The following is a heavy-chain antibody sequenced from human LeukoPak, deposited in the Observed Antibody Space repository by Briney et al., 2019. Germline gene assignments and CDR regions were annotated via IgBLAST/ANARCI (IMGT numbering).Heavy chain of an antibody. CDR2: IYYSGST. CDR1: GGSISSYY. Sequence: KPSETLSLTCTASGGSISSYYWSWIRQPPGKGLEWIGYIYYSGSTNYNPSLKSRVTISVDTSKNQFSLKLSSVTAADTAVYYCAGVYDSSGRDAFDIWGQGTMVTVSS. D-gene: IGHD3-22*01. CDR3: AGVYDSSGRDAFDI. V-gene: IGHV4-59*01. J-gene: IGHJ3*02.